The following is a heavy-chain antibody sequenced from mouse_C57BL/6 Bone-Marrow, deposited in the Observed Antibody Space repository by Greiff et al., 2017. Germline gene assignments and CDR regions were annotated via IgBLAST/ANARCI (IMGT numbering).Heavy chain of an antibody. CDR3: ASWGITTVGWAIDY. J-gene: IGHJ4*01. V-gene: IGHV3-8*01. CDR1: GYSITSDY. Sequence: EVKLMESGPGLAKPSQTLSLTCSVTGYSITSDYWNWIRKFPGNKLEYMGYISYSGSTYYNPSLKSRISITRETSTNQYYLQLYSVTTEDTATYYCASWGITTVGWAIDYWGQGTSVTVSS. D-gene: IGHD1-1*01. CDR2: ISYSGST.